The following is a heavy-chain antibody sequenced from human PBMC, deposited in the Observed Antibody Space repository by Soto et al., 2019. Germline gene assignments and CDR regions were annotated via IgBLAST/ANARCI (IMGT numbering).Heavy chain of an antibody. CDR2: IIPILGIA. D-gene: IGHD2-2*01. CDR1: GGTFSSYT. Sequence: QVKLVQSRAEVKKPGSSVKVSCKASGGTFSSYTISWVRQAPGQGLEWMGRIIPILGIANYAQKFQGRVTITADKSTSTAYMELSSLRSEDTAVYYCARDCSSTSCYAYPWGQGTLVTVSS. J-gene: IGHJ5*02. V-gene: IGHV1-69*08. CDR3: ARDCSSTSCYAYP.